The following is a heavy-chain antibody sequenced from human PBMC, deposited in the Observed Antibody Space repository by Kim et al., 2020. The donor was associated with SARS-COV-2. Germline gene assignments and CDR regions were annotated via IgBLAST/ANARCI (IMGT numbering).Heavy chain of an antibody. CDR3: ARYIRGAVAGTGYFDY. J-gene: IGHJ4*02. CDR2: ISSSSSTI. V-gene: IGHV3-48*02. Sequence: GGSLRLSCAASGFTFSSYSMNWVRQAPGKGLEWVSYISSSSSTIYYADSVKGRFTISRDNAKNSLYLQMNSLRDEDTAVYYCARYIRGAVAGTGYFDYWGQGTLVTVSS. CDR1: GFTFSSYS. D-gene: IGHD6-19*01.